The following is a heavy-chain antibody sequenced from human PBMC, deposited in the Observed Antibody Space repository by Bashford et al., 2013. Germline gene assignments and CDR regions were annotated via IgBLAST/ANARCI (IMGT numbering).Heavy chain of an antibody. V-gene: IGHV3-23*01. CDR2: ITGSGGST. Sequence: HSGGSLRLSCVASGFTFGSYAMSWVRQTPGKGLEWVSAITGSGGSTYYADSVKGRFTISRDNSKNTLYLQMNSLRAEDTAVYFCATSPYSSSRKWFDPWGQGTLVTVSS. J-gene: IGHJ5*02. D-gene: IGHD6-13*01. CDR3: ATSPYSSSRKWFDP. CDR1: GFTFGSYA.